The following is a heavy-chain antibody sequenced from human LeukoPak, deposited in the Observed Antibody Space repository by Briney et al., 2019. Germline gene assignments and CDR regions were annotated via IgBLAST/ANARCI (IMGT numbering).Heavy chain of an antibody. J-gene: IGHJ5*02. CDR1: GGSISSYY. CDR2: IYYSGST. Sequence: SETLSLTCTVSGGSISSYYWSWIRQPPGKGLEWIGYIYYSGSTNYNPSLKSRVTISVDTSKNQFSLKLSSVTAADTAVYYCARDRITGTLGPSNWFDPWGQGTLVTVSS. V-gene: IGHV4-59*01. CDR3: ARDRITGTLGPSNWFDP. D-gene: IGHD1-20*01.